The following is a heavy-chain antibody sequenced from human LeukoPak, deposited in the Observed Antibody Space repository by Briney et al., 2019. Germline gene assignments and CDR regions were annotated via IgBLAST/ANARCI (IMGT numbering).Heavy chain of an antibody. CDR1: GGSISSGGYS. J-gene: IGHJ4*02. V-gene: IGHV4-30-2*01. D-gene: IGHD3-22*01. CDR2: IYQSGST. Sequence: SQTLSLTCAVSGGSISSGGYSWSWIRQPPGKGLEWIGYIYQSGSTYYNPSLKSRVTISVDRSKNQFSLKLSSVTAADTAVYYCARGGYYDSSGYYPLDYWGQGTLVTVSS. CDR3: ARGGYYDSSGYYPLDY.